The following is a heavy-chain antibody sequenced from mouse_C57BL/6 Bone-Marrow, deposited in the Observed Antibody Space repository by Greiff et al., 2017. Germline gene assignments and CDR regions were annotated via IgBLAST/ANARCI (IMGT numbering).Heavy chain of an antibody. D-gene: IGHD1-1*01. V-gene: IGHV2-2*01. J-gene: IGHJ2*01. CDR3: ARIGSYYGSSYFDY. CDR1: GFSLTSYG. CDR2: IWSGGST. Sequence: VKLQQSGPGLVQPSQSLSITCTVSGFSLTSYGVHWVRQSPGKGLEWLGVIWSGGSTDYNAAFISRLSISKDNSKSQVFFKMNSLQADDTAIYYCARIGSYYGSSYFDYWGQGTTLTVSS.